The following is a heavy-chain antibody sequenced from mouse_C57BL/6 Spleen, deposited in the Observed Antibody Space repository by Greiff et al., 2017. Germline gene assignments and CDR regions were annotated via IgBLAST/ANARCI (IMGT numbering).Heavy chain of an antibody. Sequence: QVQLQQSGAELVKPGASVKLSCKASGYTFTSYWMQWVKQRPGQGLEWIGEIDPSDSYTNYNQKFKGKATLTVDTSSSTAYMQLSSLTSEDSAVYYCARGYYGSSYRFAYWGQGTLVTVSA. V-gene: IGHV1-50*01. J-gene: IGHJ3*01. CDR1: GYTFTSYW. CDR2: IDPSDSYT. CDR3: ARGYYGSSYRFAY. D-gene: IGHD1-1*01.